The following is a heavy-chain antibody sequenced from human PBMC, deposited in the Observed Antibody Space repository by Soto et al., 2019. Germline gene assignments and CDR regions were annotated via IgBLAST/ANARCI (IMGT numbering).Heavy chain of an antibody. Sequence: SETLSLTCPVSGGSISSYYWSCIRQPAGKVLELIGRIYTSGSTNYNPSLKSRVTMSVDTSKNQFSLKLSSVTAADTAVYYCGRVLAEYSSSARAGGCVDHWGQGARVTVSS. D-gene: IGHD6-13*01. J-gene: IGHJ4*02. CDR1: GGSISSYY. CDR2: IYTSGST. V-gene: IGHV4-4*07. CDR3: GRVLAEYSSSARAGGCVDH.